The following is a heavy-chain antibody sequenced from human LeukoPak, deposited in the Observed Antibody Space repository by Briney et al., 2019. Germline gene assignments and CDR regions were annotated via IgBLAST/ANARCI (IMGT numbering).Heavy chain of an antibody. Sequence: KPSETLSLTCTVSGGSISSSSYYWGWIRQPPGKGLEWIGSIYYSGSTYYNPSLKSRVTISVDTSKNQFSLKLSSVTAEDTTVYYCASGGGYSSGLGYWGQGTLVTVSS. CDR3: ASGGGYSSGLGY. J-gene: IGHJ4*02. CDR1: GGSISSSSYY. V-gene: IGHV4-39*07. D-gene: IGHD6-19*01. CDR2: IYYSGST.